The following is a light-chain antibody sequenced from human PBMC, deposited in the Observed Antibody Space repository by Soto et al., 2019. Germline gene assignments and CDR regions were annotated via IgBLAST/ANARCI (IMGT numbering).Light chain of an antibody. CDR2: GAS. Sequence: IVLTQSPGTLSLSPGDTATLSCRASQSVSSSDLAWYQQKPGQAPRLLIYGASTRATGIPDRFSGSGSGTDFTLTISRLESEDFAVYYCQQYSGSPLYTFGQGTKLEIK. J-gene: IGKJ2*01. V-gene: IGKV3-20*01. CDR1: QSVSSSD. CDR3: QQYSGSPLYT.